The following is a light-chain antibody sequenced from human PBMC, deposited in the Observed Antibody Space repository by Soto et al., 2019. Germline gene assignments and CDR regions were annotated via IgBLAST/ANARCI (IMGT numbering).Light chain of an antibody. CDR1: QTISSW. J-gene: IGKJ2*01. CDR3: QQYNTYPYT. CDR2: QAS. Sequence: DIQMSQSPSTLSASVGDSVTIACRASQTISSWLAWYQQKPGKAPKLLIYQASTLESGVPSGFSGSGSGTEFTLTISSLQPDDFATYYCQQYNTYPYTFGQGTKLEIK. V-gene: IGKV1-5*03.